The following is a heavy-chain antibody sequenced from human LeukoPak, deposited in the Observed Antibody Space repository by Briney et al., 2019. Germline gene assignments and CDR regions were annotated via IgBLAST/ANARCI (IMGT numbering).Heavy chain of an antibody. CDR1: GLSFSSYW. D-gene: IGHD3-10*01. Sequence: PGGSLRLSCVASGLSFSSYWMTWVRQAPGKGLEWVASINQDGSERYYVDSVKGRFTISRDNAKNSLYLHMNSLRAEDTAVYYCARDYYGYFDLWGRGTLVTVSS. V-gene: IGHV3-7*01. J-gene: IGHJ2*01. CDR2: INQDGSER. CDR3: ARDYYGYFDL.